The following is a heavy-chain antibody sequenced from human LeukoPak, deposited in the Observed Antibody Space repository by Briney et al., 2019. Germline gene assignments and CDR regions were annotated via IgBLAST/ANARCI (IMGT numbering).Heavy chain of an antibody. CDR2: ISGSGSNT. V-gene: IGHV3-23*01. CDR3: AKSLTVTTRIHSIDP. D-gene: IGHD4-17*01. J-gene: IGHJ4*02. Sequence: GGSLRLSCAASGFAFSTYAMSWVRQAPGKGLEWVSSISGSGSNTYYADSVKGQFTISRDSSKNTLYLQMNSLRAEDTAAYYCAKSLTVTTRIHSIDPRGQGTLVTVSS. CDR1: GFAFSTYA.